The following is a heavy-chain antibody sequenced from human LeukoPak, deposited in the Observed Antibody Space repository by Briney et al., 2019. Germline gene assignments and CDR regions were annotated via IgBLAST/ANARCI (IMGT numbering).Heavy chain of an antibody. Sequence: GASVKVSCKASGYTFTSYAMHWVRQAPGQRLEWMGWINAGNGNTKYSQKFQGRVTITRDTSASTAYMELSSLRSEDTAAYYCARGTMVRGVILPFDYWGQGTLVTVSS. CDR3: ARGTMVRGVILPFDY. D-gene: IGHD3-10*01. CDR1: GYTFTSYA. J-gene: IGHJ4*02. V-gene: IGHV1-3*01. CDR2: INAGNGNT.